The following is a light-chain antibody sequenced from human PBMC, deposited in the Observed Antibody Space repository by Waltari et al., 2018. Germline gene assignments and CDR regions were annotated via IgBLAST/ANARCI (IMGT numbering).Light chain of an antibody. CDR1: RSNIGRNY. V-gene: IGLV1-47*02. CDR2: SNN. CDR3: AAWDDSLSGLV. J-gene: IGLJ2*01. Sequence: QSVLTQSPSASGTPGQRVTISCSGSRSNIGRNYVYWYKQLPGTAPKLLIYSNNQRPSGVPDRFSGSKSGTSASLAISGLRSEDEADYYCAAWDDSLSGLVFGGGTKLTVL.